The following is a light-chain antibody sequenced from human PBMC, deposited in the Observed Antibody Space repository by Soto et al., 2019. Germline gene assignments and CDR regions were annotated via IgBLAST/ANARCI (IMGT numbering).Light chain of an antibody. CDR3: CSFTSSNNHV. J-gene: IGLJ1*01. CDR1: SSDFGNYNL. CDR2: EVN. V-gene: IGLV2-23*02. Sequence: QSVLTQPASVSGSPGQSITISCTGTSSDFGNYNLVSWYQQHPGKVPKLILFEVNKRPSGVSVRFSGSKSGNTASLTISGLQAEDEAAYYCCSFTSSNNHVFGTGTKVTVL.